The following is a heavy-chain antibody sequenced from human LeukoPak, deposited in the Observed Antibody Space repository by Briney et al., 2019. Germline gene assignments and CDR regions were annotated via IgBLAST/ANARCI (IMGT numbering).Heavy chain of an antibody. D-gene: IGHD4-17*01. V-gene: IGHV4-39*01. CDR2: IYYSGST. J-gene: IGHJ2*01. CDR3: ARHPYGDYESWYFDL. Sequence: SETLSLTCSVSGGSISSGGYYWGWIRQPPGKGLEWIGSIYYSGSTYYNPSLKSRVTISVDTSKNQFSLKLSSVTAAGTAVYYCARHPYGDYESWYFDLWGRGTLVTVSS. CDR1: GGSISSGGYY.